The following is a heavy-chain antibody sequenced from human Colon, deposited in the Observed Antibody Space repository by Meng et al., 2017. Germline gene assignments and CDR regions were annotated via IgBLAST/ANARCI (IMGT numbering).Heavy chain of an antibody. CDR2: INHSGST. CDR3: ARVCYSSSWYGRSNYGMYV. CDR1: GGSFSGYY. Sequence: SETLSLTCAVYGGSFSGYYWSWIRQPPGKGLEWIGEINHSGSTNYNPSLKSRVTISVDTSKNQFSLKLSSVTAADTAVYYCARVCYSSSWYGRSNYGMYVWGQGTTVTVSS. J-gene: IGHJ6*02. D-gene: IGHD6-13*01. V-gene: IGHV4-34*01.